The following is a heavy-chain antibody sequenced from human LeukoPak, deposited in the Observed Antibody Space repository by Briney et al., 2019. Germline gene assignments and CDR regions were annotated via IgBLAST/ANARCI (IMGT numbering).Heavy chain of an antibody. D-gene: IGHD2-15*01. J-gene: IGHJ4*02. CDR3: ATVRDCSGGSCYTVPTPDYFDY. CDR1: GYTFTSYY. V-gene: IGHV1-24*01. Sequence: GASVKVPCKASGYTFTSYYMHWVRQAPGEGLEWMGGFDPEDGETIYAQKFQGRVTMTEDTSTDTAYMELSSLRSEDTAVYYCATVRDCSGGSCYTVPTPDYFDYWGQGTLVTVSS. CDR2: FDPEDGET.